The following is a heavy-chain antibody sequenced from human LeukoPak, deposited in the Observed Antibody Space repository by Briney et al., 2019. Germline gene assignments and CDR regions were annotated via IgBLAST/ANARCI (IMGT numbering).Heavy chain of an antibody. CDR2: ISYDGSNK. J-gene: IGHJ4*02. CDR3: ARVWNKFKYCGGDCYSAPTFDY. D-gene: IGHD2-21*02. V-gene: IGHV3-30*04. Sequence: PGGSLRLTCAASGFTFSSYTMHWVRQAPGKGLQWVAVISYDGSNKYYADSVKGRFTISRDNAKNTLYLQMNSLRAEDTAVYYCARVWNKFKYCGGDCYSAPTFDYWGQGTLVTVSS. CDR1: GFTFSSYT.